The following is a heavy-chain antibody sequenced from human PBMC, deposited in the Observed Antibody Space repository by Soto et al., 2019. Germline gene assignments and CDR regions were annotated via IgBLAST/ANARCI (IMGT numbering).Heavy chain of an antibody. J-gene: IGHJ4*02. CDR1: GFTFSSYA. CDR3: ARNDGPDLCQKIVVVVAAFGY. V-gene: IGHV3-30-3*01. CDR2: ISYDGSNK. Sequence: QVQLVESGGGVVQPGRSLRLSCAASGFTFSSYAMHWVRQAPGKGLEWVAVISYDGSNKYYGDSVKGRFTISRDNSKNTRNRQMNSLRAEDTAVYYCARNDGPDLCQKIVVVVAAFGYWGKGPLVPVSS. D-gene: IGHD2-15*01.